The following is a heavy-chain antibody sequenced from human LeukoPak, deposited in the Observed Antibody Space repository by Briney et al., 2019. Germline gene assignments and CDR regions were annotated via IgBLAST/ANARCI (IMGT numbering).Heavy chain of an antibody. CDR3: ARDLAYYYDSSGYDAFDI. D-gene: IGHD3-22*01. J-gene: IGHJ3*02. CDR2: INPNSGGT. V-gene: IGHV1-2*02. CDR1: AYTFTGYY. Sequence: GVSVTVSCKAFAYTFTGYYMHWVRQAPGQGLEWMGWINPNSGGTNYAQTFQGSVTMTTDTSISTAYMELSRLRSDDTAVYYCARDLAYYYDSSGYDAFDIWGQGTMVTVSS.